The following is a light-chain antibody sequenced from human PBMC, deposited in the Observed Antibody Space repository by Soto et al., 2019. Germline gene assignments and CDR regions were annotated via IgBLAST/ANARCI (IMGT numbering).Light chain of an antibody. CDR1: QSVSSN. CDR2: DAS. J-gene: IGKJ1*01. Sequence: EIMMTQSPATLSVSPGERATLSCRASQSVSSNLAWYQQKPGQAPRLLIYDASTRATDIPTRFSGSGSGTEFTLTISSLQSEDFAVYYCQQSTNWPGTFGQGTKVDIK. V-gene: IGKV3-15*01. CDR3: QQSTNWPGT.